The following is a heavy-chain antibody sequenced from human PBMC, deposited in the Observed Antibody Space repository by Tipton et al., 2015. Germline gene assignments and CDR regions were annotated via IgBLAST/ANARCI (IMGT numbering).Heavy chain of an antibody. CDR1: GGSISSSSYY. CDR3: ACQDYDSLTRDYQTVDY. Sequence: LRLSCTVSGGSISSSSYYWAWIRQPPGKGLEWIGSLYFSGSTYYNPSLKSRVTISVDTSKNQFSLKLSSVTAADTAVYYCACQDYDSLTRDYQTVDYWGQGTLVTVSS. J-gene: IGHJ4*02. D-gene: IGHD3-9*01. V-gene: IGHV4-39*07. CDR2: LYFSGST.